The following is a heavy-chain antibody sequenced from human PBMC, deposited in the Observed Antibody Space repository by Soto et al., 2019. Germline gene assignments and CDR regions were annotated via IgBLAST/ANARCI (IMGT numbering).Heavy chain of an antibody. D-gene: IGHD3-22*01. Sequence: EVQLLESGGGLVQPGGSLRLSCAASGFTFSSYAMSWVRQAPGKGLEWVSAISGSGGSTYYADSVKGRFTISRDNSKNTLYLQMNSLRAEDTAVYYCAKEFTMIVVVTQRDDYWGQGTLVTVSS. CDR3: AKEFTMIVVVTQRDDY. CDR1: GFTFSSYA. CDR2: ISGSGGST. V-gene: IGHV3-23*01. J-gene: IGHJ4*02.